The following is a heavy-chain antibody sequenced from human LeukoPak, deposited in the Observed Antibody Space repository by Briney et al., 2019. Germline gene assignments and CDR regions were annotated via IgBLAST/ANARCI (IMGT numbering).Heavy chain of an antibody. J-gene: IGHJ6*03. CDR2: IRQDGREK. Sequence: GGSLRLSCEVSGFTFSSHYMSWVRQAPGKGLEWVAKIRQDGREKNYVDSVKGRFTISRDNAKNSLYLQMNSLRAEDTAVYYCAREIYYYMDVWGKGTTVIVSS. V-gene: IGHV3-7*01. CDR1: GFTFSSHY. CDR3: AREIYYYMDV.